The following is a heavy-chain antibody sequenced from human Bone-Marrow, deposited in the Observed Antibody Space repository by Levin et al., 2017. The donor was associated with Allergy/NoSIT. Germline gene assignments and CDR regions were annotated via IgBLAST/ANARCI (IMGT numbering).Heavy chain of an antibody. V-gene: IGHV1-18*01. CDR1: GYTFTSYG. J-gene: IGHJ3*02. D-gene: IGHD3-16*01. CDR3: ARVKYQDRGGGLDAFDI. CDR2: ISAYNGNT. Sequence: GESLKISCKASGYTFTSYGISWVRQAPGQGLEWMGWISAYNGNTNYAQKLQGRVTMTTDTSTSTAYMELRSLRSDDTAVYYCARVKYQDRGGGLDAFDIWGQGTMVTVSS.